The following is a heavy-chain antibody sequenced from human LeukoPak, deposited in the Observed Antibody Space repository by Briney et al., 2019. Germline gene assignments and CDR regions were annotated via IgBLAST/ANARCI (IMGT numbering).Heavy chain of an antibody. J-gene: IGHJ3*02. V-gene: IGHV3-21*01. CDR3: ARTGVTNAFDI. CDR1: GFTFSSYS. CDR2: ISSSSSYI. Sequence: PGGSLRLSCAASGFTFSSYSINWVRQAPGKGLEWVSSISSSSSYIYYADSVKGRFTISRGNAKNSLYLQMNSLRAEDTAVYYCARTGVTNAFDIWGQGTMVTVSS. D-gene: IGHD1-26*01.